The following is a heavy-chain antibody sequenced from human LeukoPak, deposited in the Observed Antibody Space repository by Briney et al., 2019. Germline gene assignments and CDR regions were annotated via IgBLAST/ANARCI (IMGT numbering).Heavy chain of an antibody. Sequence: GGSLRLSCAASGLTFSSYAVHWVRQAPGKGLEWVAVISYDGSNKYYADSVKGRFTISRDNSKNTLYLQMNSLRAEDTAVYYCARVRDGYNLYFDYWGQGTLVTVSS. V-gene: IGHV3-30-3*01. CDR1: GLTFSSYA. CDR2: ISYDGSNK. J-gene: IGHJ4*02. CDR3: ARVRDGYNLYFDY. D-gene: IGHD5-24*01.